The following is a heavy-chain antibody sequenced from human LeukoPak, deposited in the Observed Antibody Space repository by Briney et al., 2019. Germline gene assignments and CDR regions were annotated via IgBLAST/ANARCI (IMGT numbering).Heavy chain of an antibody. CDR3: ARVLFGGVIANFDY. CDR2: IWYDGSNK. J-gene: IGHJ4*02. D-gene: IGHD3-16*02. Sequence: GGSLRLSCAASGFTFSSYGMHWVRQAPGKGLEWVAVIWYDGSNKYYADSVKGRFTISRDNSKNTLYLQMNSLRAEDTAVYYCARVLFGGVIANFDYWGQGTLVTVSS. CDR1: GFTFSSYG. V-gene: IGHV3-33*01.